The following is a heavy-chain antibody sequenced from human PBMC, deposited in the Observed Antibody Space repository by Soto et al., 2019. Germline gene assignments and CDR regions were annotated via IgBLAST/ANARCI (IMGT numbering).Heavy chain of an antibody. CDR3: AQHDVYNAGLGLMDN. D-gene: IGHD2-2*03. Sequence: PGGSLRLSCTASGLPHSSFAMMWVRQAPGKGLECVSGIYGSGRGIEYADSVKGRFTISRDNSKNTVYLQMTDLRADDTAVYYCAQHDVYNAGLGLMDNWGQGTQATVSS. J-gene: IGHJ4*02. V-gene: IGHV3-23*05. CDR2: IYGSGRGI. CDR1: GLPHSSFA.